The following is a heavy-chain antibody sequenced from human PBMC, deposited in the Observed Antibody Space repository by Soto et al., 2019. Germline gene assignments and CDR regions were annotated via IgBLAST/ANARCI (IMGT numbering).Heavy chain of an antibody. Sequence: LRLSCAASGFTFSSYAMSWVRQAPGKGLEWVSAISAGAVATNYADSVKGRFTISRDNSKNTLYLQMNSLRAEDTAVYYCAKGRESSGSYRPFDYWGQGALVTVSS. CDR2: ISAGAVAT. CDR3: AKGRESSGSYRPFDY. V-gene: IGHV3-23*01. CDR1: GFTFSSYA. J-gene: IGHJ4*02. D-gene: IGHD3-22*01.